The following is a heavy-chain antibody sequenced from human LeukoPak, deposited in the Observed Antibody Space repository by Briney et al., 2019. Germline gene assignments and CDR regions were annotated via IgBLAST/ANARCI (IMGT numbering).Heavy chain of an antibody. J-gene: IGHJ4*02. D-gene: IGHD5-18*01. Sequence: SETLSLTCTVSRGSITGYYWSWIRQPPEKGLEWIGWIHYSGDIRHNPSLTSRVTISVDTSTNQFSLKVSSVTAADTAVYYCAREGRGYSYGWQGAVDYWGQGTLVTVSS. CDR1: RGSITGYY. V-gene: IGHV4-59*01. CDR3: AREGRGYSYGWQGAVDY. CDR2: IHYSGDI.